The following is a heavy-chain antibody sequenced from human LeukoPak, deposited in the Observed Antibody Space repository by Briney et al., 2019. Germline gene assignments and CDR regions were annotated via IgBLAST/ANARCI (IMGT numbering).Heavy chain of an antibody. V-gene: IGHV3-30-3*01. Sequence: GRSLRLSCAASGFTFSSYAMHWVRQAPGKGLEWVAVISYDGSNKYYADSVKGRFTISRDNSKNTLYLQMNSLRAEDTAVYYCARDLVRWGYYGSGSYYNLIGDYWGQGTLVTVSS. CDR2: ISYDGSNK. J-gene: IGHJ4*02. D-gene: IGHD3-10*01. CDR1: GFTFSSYA. CDR3: ARDLVRWGYYGSGSYYNLIGDY.